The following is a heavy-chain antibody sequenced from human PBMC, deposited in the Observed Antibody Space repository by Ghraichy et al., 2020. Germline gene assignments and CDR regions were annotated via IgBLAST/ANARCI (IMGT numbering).Heavy chain of an antibody. D-gene: IGHD6-19*01. CDR2: IYYSGST. Sequence: SETLSLTCTVSGGSISSYYWSWIRQPPGKGLEWIGYIYYSGSTNYNPSLKSRVTISVDTSKNQFSLKLSSVTAADTAVYYCARGDSSGWYDEGDNWFDPWGQGTLVTVSS. CDR3: ARGDSSGWYDEGDNWFDP. V-gene: IGHV4-59*01. CDR1: GGSISSYY. J-gene: IGHJ5*02.